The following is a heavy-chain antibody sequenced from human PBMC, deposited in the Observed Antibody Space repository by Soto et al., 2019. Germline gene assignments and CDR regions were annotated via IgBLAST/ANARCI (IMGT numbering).Heavy chain of an antibody. Sequence: QVQLVQSGAEVKKPGASGKVSGKASGYTFTSYGISWVRQAPGQGLEWMGWINPYNGNTNYAQKLQGRVTMTTDTSTNTAYMELRSLRSYDTAGYYCARDWFGIDYWGQGTLVTVSS. J-gene: IGHJ4*02. CDR3: ARDWFGIDY. CDR1: GYTFTSYG. CDR2: INPYNGNT. D-gene: IGHD3-16*01. V-gene: IGHV1-18*01.